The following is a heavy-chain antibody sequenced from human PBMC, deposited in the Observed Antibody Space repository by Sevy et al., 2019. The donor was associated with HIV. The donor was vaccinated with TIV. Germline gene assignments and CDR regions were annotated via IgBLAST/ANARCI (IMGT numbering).Heavy chain of an antibody. J-gene: IGHJ6*03. CDR3: VLNIAVAGPSYYYYYMDV. Sequence: GGSLRLSCAASGFTFSSYSMNWVRQAPGKGLERVSYISSSSSTIYYADSVKGRFTISRDNAKNSLYLQMNSLRDEDTAVYYCVLNIAVAGPSYYYYYMDVWCKGTTVTVSS. D-gene: IGHD6-19*01. CDR2: ISSSSSTI. CDR1: GFTFSSYS. V-gene: IGHV3-48*02.